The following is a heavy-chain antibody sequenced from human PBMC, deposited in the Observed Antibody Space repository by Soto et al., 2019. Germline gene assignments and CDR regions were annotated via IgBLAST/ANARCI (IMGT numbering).Heavy chain of an antibody. CDR3: ARDRGYGGP. CDR1: GYTFSTYA. V-gene: IGHV1-18*01. Sequence: QVQLVQSGAEVKKPGASVKVSCKASGYTFSTYAITWVRQAPGQGLEWMGWISAYNGNTNYAQKFQGRVTMSTDTTTSTAYMELRSLRADDTAVYYCARDRGYGGPWGQGTLVTVSS. D-gene: IGHD5-12*01. CDR2: ISAYNGNT. J-gene: IGHJ5*02.